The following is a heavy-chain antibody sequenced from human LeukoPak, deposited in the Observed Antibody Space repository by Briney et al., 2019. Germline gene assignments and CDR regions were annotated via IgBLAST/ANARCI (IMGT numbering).Heavy chain of an antibody. CDR2: IIPILGIA. CDR1: GGTFSSYA. V-gene: IGHV1-69*04. Sequence: SVKVSCKASGGTFSSYAISWVRQAPGQGLEWMGRIIPILGIANYAQKFQRRVTITADKSTSTAYMELSSLRSEDTAVYYCARDRRPYYYGMDVWGQRTTVTVSS. J-gene: IGHJ6*02. CDR3: ARDRRPYYYGMDV.